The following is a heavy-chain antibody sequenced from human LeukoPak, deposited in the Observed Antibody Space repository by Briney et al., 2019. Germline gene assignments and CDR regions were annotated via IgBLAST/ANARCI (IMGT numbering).Heavy chain of an antibody. V-gene: IGHV3-33*01. CDR3: ARDHQVGATKLWNYFDY. CDR2: IWDDGSNK. D-gene: IGHD1-26*01. CDR1: GFTFSSYG. J-gene: IGHJ4*02. Sequence: GGSLRLSCAASGFTFSSYGMHWVRQAPGKGLEWVAVIWDDGSNKYYADSVKGRFTISRDNSKNTLYLQMNSLRAEDTAVYYCARDHQVGATKLWNYFDYWGQGTLVTVSS.